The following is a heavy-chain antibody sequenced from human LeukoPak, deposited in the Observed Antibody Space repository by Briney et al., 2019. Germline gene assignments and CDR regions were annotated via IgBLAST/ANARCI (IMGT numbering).Heavy chain of an antibody. CDR3: AKGTKPVMTIPDY. CDR2: ISGGGGNT. D-gene: IGHD1/OR15-1a*01. CDR1: KFAFSSYA. J-gene: IGHJ4*02. Sequence: GGSLRLSCAASKFAFSSYAMSWVRQAPGKGLEWVSAISGGGGNTYYADSVKGRFTISRDNSKNTLYLQMNSLRAEDTAVYYCAKGTKPVMTIPDYWGQGILVTVSS. V-gene: IGHV3-23*01.